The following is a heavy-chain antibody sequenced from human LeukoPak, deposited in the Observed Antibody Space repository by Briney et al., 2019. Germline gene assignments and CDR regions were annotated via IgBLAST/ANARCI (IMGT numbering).Heavy chain of an antibody. CDR1: GGSISSSSYY. CDR2: IYYSGSS. Sequence: PSETLCLTCTASGGSISSSSYYWGWIRQPPGKGLEWIGNIYYSGSSYYNPSLKSRATMSVDTSKNQFSLKLSSVTAADTAVYYCARQSLYSSSWHANNWFDPWGQGTLVTGAS. CDR3: ARQSLYSSSWHANNWFDP. V-gene: IGHV4-39*01. J-gene: IGHJ5*02. D-gene: IGHD6-13*01.